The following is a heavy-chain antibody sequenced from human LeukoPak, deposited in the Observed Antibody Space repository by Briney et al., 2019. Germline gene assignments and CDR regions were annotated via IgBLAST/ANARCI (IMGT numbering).Heavy chain of an antibody. CDR1: GGSITSYY. CDR2: VYYSGST. J-gene: IGHJ4*02. CDR3: ARGQDYFDSEYYFDY. V-gene: IGHV4-59*01. D-gene: IGHD3-22*01. Sequence: SETLSLTCAVSGGSITSYYRSWIRQPPGKRLEWIGYVYYSGSTNYNHSLKSQLSISVDTSKNQFSLKLSSVTAAVTAVYYCARGQDYFDSEYYFDYWGQGTLVTVSS.